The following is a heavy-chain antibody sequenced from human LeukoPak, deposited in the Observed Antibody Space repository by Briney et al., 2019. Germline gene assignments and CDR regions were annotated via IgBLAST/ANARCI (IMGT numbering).Heavy chain of an antibody. J-gene: IGHJ6*02. CDR2: ISSSSSYI. D-gene: IGHD2-15*01. CDR1: GFSFSSYS. Sequence: PGGSLRLSCAASGFSFSSYSMNWVRQAPGKGLEWVSSISSSSSYIYYADSVKGRFTISRDNAKNSLYLQMNSLRAEDTAVYYCARDGGLDDCSGGSCYSYYYGMDVWGQGTTVTVSS. CDR3: ARDGGLDDCSGGSCYSYYYGMDV. V-gene: IGHV3-21*01.